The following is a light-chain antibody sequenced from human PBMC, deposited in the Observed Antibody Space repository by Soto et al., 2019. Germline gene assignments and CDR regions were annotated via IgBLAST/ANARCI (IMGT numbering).Light chain of an antibody. CDR1: QDISNY. J-gene: IGKJ5*01. Sequence: DIQMTQSPSSLSASVSYRVTITYQASQDISNYLNWYQQKPGKAPKLLIYDASNLETGVPSRFSGSGSGTDFTFTISSLQPEDIATYYCQQYDNLLTFGQGTRLEIK. CDR3: QQYDNLLT. CDR2: DAS. V-gene: IGKV1-33*01.